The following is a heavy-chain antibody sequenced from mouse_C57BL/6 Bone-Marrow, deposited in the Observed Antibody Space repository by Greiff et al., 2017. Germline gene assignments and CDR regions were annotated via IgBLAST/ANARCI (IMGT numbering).Heavy chain of an antibody. V-gene: IGHV5-6*01. J-gene: IGHJ3*01. Sequence: EVMLVESGGDLVKPGGSLKLSCAASGFTFSSYGMSWVRQTPDKRLEWVATISSGGSYTYYPDSVKGRFTISRDNAKNTLYLQMSSLKSEDTAMYYCASPGGSSFAWFAYRGQGTLVTVSA. CDR2: ISSGGSYT. CDR3: ASPGGSSFAWFAY. D-gene: IGHD1-1*01. CDR1: GFTFSSYG.